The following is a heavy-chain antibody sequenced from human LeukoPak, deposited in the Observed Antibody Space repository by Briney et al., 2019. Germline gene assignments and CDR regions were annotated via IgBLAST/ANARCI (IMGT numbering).Heavy chain of an antibody. Sequence: ASVKVSCKASGYTFTSYGISWVRQAPRHGLGWMGWMSAYNGNTNYAQMRWSRVTMTTHTSSTTAYTEPSCLISEQTAVYYFARSEGIQLWLSSFDYWGQGTLVTVSS. CDR2: MSAYNGNT. V-gene: IGHV1-18*01. CDR1: GYTFTSYG. J-gene: IGHJ4*02. CDR3: ARSEGIQLWLSSFDY. D-gene: IGHD5-18*01.